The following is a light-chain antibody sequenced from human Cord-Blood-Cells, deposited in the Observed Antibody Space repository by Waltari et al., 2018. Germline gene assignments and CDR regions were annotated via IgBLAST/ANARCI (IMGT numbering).Light chain of an antibody. CDR1: QSVSSN. Sequence: EIVMTQSPATLSVSPGERATLSCRASQSVSSNLAWYQQKPGQAPRLLIYGASNRATRIPARFSGSGSGTEFTLTISSLQSEDFAVYYCQQYNNWPPWTFGQGTKVEIK. CDR2: GAS. V-gene: IGKV3-15*01. J-gene: IGKJ1*01. CDR3: QQYNNWPPWT.